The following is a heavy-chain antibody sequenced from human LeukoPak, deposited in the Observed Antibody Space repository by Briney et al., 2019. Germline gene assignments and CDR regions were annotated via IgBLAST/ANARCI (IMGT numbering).Heavy chain of an antibody. CDR2: TYYRSKWYN. CDR3: AREGTVGASPFDC. V-gene: IGHV6-1*01. J-gene: IGHJ4*02. Sequence: SQTLSLTCIISGDSVSSNSAGWNWIRQSPSRGLKWLGRTYYRSKWYNDYAVSVKSRITINPDTSKNQFSLQLNSVTPEDTAVYFCAREGTVGASPFDCWGQGTLVTVSS. D-gene: IGHD1-26*01. CDR1: GDSVSSNSAG.